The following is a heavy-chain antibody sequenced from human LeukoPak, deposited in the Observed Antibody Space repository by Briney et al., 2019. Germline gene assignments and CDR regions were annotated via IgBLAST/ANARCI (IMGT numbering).Heavy chain of an antibody. CDR3: ASGNYFDY. Sequence: GGSLRLSCAASGFTFSKSWMSWARQAPGKGLECVANIKPDGTERYYVDSVKGRFTTSRDNAKNSLYLQMNSLRAEDTAVYYCASGNYFDYWGQGTLVTVSS. CDR1: GFTFSKSW. D-gene: IGHD1-26*01. CDR2: IKPDGTER. V-gene: IGHV3-7*01. J-gene: IGHJ4*02.